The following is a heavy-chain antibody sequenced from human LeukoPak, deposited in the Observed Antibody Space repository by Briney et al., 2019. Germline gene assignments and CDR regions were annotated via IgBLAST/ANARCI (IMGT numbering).Heavy chain of an antibody. CDR1: GFTFSSYS. CDR2: ISSSSSYI. D-gene: IGHD6-19*01. CDR3: ARNLSSGWYYFDY. Sequence: PGGSLRPSCAASGFTFSSYSMNWVRQAPGKGLEWVSSISSSSSYIYYADSVKGRFTISRDNAKNSLYLQMNSLRAEDTAQYYCARNLSSGWYYFDYWGQGTLVTVSS. V-gene: IGHV3-21*01. J-gene: IGHJ4*02.